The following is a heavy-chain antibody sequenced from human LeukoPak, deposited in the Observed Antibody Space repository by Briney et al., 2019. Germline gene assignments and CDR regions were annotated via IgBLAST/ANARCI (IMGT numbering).Heavy chain of an antibody. CDR2: ISGSGGGT. J-gene: IGHJ5*02. D-gene: IGHD3-16*01. CDR1: GFTFSSYG. Sequence: GRSLRLSCAASGFTFSSYGMHWVRQAPGKGLEWVAGISGSGGGTYYADSVKGRFTISRDNAKNSLYLQMNSLRAEDTAVYYCAPRARGPSWGQGTLVTVSS. CDR3: APRARGPS. V-gene: IGHV3-21*01.